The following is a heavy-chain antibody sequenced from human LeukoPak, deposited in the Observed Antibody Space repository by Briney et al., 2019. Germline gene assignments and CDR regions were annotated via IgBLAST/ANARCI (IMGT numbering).Heavy chain of an antibody. CDR3: ARWIKAGHYYFDY. V-gene: IGHV1-8*03. CDR1: GYTFTTYE. Sequence: GASVKVSCKASGYTFTTYEIHWVRQATGQGPEWMGWMNPNSGKTGFAQKFQGRITITRNTSINTAYMDLTSLISEDTDVYYCARWIKAGHYYFDYWGQGTLVTVSS. D-gene: IGHD2-2*03. J-gene: IGHJ4*02. CDR2: MNPNSGKT.